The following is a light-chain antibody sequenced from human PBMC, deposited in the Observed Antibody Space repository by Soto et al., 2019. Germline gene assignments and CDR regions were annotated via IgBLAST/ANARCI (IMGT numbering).Light chain of an antibody. CDR2: GAS. CDR3: QQYNKWPRT. V-gene: IGKV3D-15*01. J-gene: IGKJ1*01. CDR1: QSVNIH. Sequence: EIVMTQSPATLSVSPGERATLSCRASQSVNIHLAWYQQKPGQAPRLLIYGASTRATGIPAKFSGSGSGTEFTLTIRSMQTEDFAVYYCQQYNKWPRTFGQGTKVDIK.